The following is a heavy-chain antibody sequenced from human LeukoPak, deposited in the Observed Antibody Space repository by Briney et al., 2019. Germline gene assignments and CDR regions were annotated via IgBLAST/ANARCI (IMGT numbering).Heavy chain of an antibody. CDR3: ARANFLYCSSTTCLFDY. CDR1: GYTFTDYY. D-gene: IGHD2-2*01. J-gene: IGHJ4*02. Sequence: ASVKVSCKASGYTFTDYYLHWVRQAPGQGFEWMGWINPNSGDTNYAQKFQGRVTMTRDTSISTAHMEMSRLRSDNTAVYYCARANFLYCSSTTCLFDYWGQGTLVTVSS. CDR2: INPNSGDT. V-gene: IGHV1-2*02.